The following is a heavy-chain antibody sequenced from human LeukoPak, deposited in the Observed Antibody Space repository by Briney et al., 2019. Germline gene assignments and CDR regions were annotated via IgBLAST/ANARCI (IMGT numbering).Heavy chain of an antibody. V-gene: IGHV3-21*01. CDR3: ARDIPDWSRAFDI. J-gene: IGHJ3*02. CDR2: ISSSSSYI. D-gene: IGHD1-1*01. Sequence: GGSLRLSCAASGFTFSSYSMNWVRQAPGKGLEWVSSISSSSSYIYYADSVKGRFTISRDNAKNSLYLQMNSLRAEDTAVYYCARDIPDWSRAFDIWGQGTMVTVSS. CDR1: GFTFSSYS.